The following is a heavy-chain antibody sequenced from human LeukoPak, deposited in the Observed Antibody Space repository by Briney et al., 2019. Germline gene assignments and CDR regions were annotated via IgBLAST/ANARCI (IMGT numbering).Heavy chain of an antibody. CDR1: GGTISSFY. CDR3: ARESSSSPYYFDF. J-gene: IGHJ4*02. CDR2: ISYSGST. Sequence: PSETLSLTCTVSGGTISSFYWSWIRQPPGEGLEWIAFISYSGSTNYNPSLKSRVTISVDTSKNQFSLKLSSVTAADTAVYYCARESSSSPYYFDFWGQGTLVTVSS. V-gene: IGHV4-59*01. D-gene: IGHD6-6*01.